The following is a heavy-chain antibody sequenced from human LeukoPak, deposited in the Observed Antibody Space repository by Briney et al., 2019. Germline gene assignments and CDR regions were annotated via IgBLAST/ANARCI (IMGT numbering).Heavy chain of an antibody. Sequence: SGTLSLTCAVSGGSGGSISNSNWWNWVRQPPWKGLEWIGEIYYSGSTKYNPSLKSRVTISVDKSKNQFSLKVNSVTAADTAVYYCARAGQGYCSSASCFLSLDYWGQGTLVTVSS. CDR1: GGSGGSISNSNW. CDR3: ARAGQGYCSSASCFLSLDY. V-gene: IGHV4-4*02. D-gene: IGHD2-2*01. J-gene: IGHJ4*02. CDR2: IYYSGST.